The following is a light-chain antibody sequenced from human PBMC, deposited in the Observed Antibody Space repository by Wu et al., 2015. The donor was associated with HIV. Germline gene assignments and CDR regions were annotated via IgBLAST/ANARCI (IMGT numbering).Light chain of an antibody. V-gene: IGKV3-20*01. CDR2: GAS. CDR1: EDLDSDY. Sequence: EIVLTQSPGTLSLSPGESATLSCRATEDLDSDYLAWFQQRPGQTPTLLIYGASYRAAGIPDRFSASGSGTDFSLTIRRVEPEDFAVYYCQQYNSSPYNFGPGD. J-gene: IGKJ2*01. CDR3: QQYNSSPYN.